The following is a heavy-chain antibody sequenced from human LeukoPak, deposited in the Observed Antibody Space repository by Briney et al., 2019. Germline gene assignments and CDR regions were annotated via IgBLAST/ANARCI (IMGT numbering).Heavy chain of an antibody. CDR2: ISAYNGNT. D-gene: IGHD3-3*01. Sequence: ASVKVSCKASGYTFTSYGISWVRQAPGQGLEWMGWISAYNGNTNYAQKLQGRVTMTTDTSTSTAYMELRSLRSDDTAVYYCARVPVRFLEWLIPPGAFDIWGQGTMVTVSS. CDR1: GYTFTSYG. J-gene: IGHJ3*02. CDR3: ARVPVRFLEWLIPPGAFDI. V-gene: IGHV1-18*01.